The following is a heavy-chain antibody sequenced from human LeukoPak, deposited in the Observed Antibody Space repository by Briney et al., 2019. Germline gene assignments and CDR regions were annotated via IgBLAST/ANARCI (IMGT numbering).Heavy chain of an antibody. CDR3: ARPKEMATIDDAFDI. CDR2: IYPGDSDT. J-gene: IGHJ3*02. Sequence: GESLKISCKGSGYSFTSYWIGWVRQMPGKGLEWMGIIYPGDSDTRYSPSFQGQVTISADKSISTAYLQWSSLKASDTAMCYCARPKEMATIDDAFDIWGQGTMVTVSS. D-gene: IGHD5-24*01. CDR1: GYSFTSYW. V-gene: IGHV5-51*01.